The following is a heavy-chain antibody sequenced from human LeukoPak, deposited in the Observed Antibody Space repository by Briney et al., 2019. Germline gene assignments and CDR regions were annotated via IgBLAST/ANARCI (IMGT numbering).Heavy chain of an antibody. CDR2: IYYSGST. V-gene: IGHV4-59*01. D-gene: IGHD2-21*01. CDR1: GGSINGYY. CDR3: ARGRLKSAFDI. Sequence: SETLSLTCTVSGGSINGYYWSWIRQPPGKGLEWIGYIYYSGSTNYNPSLKSRVTISVDTSKNQFSLKLSSVTAADTAVYYCARGRLKSAFDIWGQGTMVTVSS. J-gene: IGHJ3*02.